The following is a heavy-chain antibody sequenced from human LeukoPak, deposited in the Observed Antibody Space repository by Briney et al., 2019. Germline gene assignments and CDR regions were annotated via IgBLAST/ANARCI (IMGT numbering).Heavy chain of an antibody. CDR3: ARCGGGNPRWFDP. D-gene: IGHD4-23*01. CDR2: IKQDRSEK. J-gene: IGHJ5*02. CDR1: GFTFTNYW. Sequence: GGSLRLSCAASGFTFTNYWMSWVRQAPGKGLELVANIKQDRSEKYYVDSVKGRFTISRDNAKNSLYLQMNSLRAEDTAVYYCARCGGGNPRWFDPWGQGTLVTVPS. V-gene: IGHV3-7*01.